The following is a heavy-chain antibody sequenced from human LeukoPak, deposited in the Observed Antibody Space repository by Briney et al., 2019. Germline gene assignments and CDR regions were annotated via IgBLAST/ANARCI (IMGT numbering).Heavy chain of an antibody. V-gene: IGHV1-69*05. D-gene: IGHD6-19*01. CDR2: IIPIFGTA. CDR1: GGTFSSYA. CDR3: ARDSLAVAGTFDY. Sequence: SVKVSCKASGGTFSSYAISWVRQAPGQGLEWMGGIIPIFGTANYAQKFQGRVTITTDESTSTAYMELSSLRSEDTAVYYCARDSLAVAGTFDYWGQGTLVTVSP. J-gene: IGHJ4*02.